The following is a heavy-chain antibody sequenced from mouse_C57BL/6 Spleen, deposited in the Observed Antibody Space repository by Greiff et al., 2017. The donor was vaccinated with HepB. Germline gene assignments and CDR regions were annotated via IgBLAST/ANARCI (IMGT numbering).Heavy chain of an antibody. V-gene: IGHV1-82*01. J-gene: IGHJ2*01. Sequence: VQVVESGPELVKPGASVKISCKASGYAFSSSWMNWVKQRPGKGLEWIGRIYPGDGDTNYNGKFKGKATLTADKSSSTAYMQLSSLTSEDSAVYFCARSPYGSSFDYWGQGTTLTVSS. CDR3: ARSPYGSSFDY. CDR2: IYPGDGDT. CDR1: GYAFSSSW. D-gene: IGHD1-1*01.